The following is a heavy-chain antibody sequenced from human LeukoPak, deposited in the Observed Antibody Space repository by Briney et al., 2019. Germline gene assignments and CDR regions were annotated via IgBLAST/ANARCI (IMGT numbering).Heavy chain of an antibody. J-gene: IGHJ4*02. CDR3: ARGLSLRGPFDY. Sequence: SETLSLTCSVTGGSVSSYYWSWIRQTPGKGLEWIGYVHSTGSTNYNPSLKSRVTLSVDTSKNQVSLRVSSVTAADPAVYYCARGLSLRGPFDYWGQGTLVTVSS. D-gene: IGHD3-16*01. CDR2: VHSTGST. CDR1: GGSVSSYY. V-gene: IGHV4-4*08.